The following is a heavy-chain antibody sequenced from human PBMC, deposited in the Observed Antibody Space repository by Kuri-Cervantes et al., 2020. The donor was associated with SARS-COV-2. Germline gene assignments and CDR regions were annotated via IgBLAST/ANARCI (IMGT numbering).Heavy chain of an antibody. V-gene: IGHV3-23*01. J-gene: IGHJ3*02. CDR2: ISGSGGST. D-gene: IGHD3-9*01. CDR3: AREDDILTGDGKTYALDI. Sequence: GESLKISCAASGFTFSSYAMSWVRQAPGKGLEWVSAISGSGGSTYYADPVKGRFTISRDNIKNILYLQMSSLRAEDTAMYYCAREDDILTGDGKTYALDIWGQGTLVTVSS. CDR1: GFTFSSYA.